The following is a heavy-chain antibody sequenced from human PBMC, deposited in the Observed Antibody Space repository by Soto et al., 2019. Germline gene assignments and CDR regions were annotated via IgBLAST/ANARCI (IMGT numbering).Heavy chain of an antibody. V-gene: IGHV1-18*01. CDR2: ISAYNGNT. D-gene: IGHD1-1*01. CDR1: GYTFTSYG. J-gene: IGHJ6*03. CDR3: AREGITSKTFYYYYYMDV. Sequence: ASVKVSCKASGYTFTSYGISWVRQAPGQGLEWMGWISAYNGNTNYAQKLQGRVTMTTDTSTSTAYMELRSLRSDDTAVYYCAREGITSKTFYYYYYMDVWGKGTTVTVSS.